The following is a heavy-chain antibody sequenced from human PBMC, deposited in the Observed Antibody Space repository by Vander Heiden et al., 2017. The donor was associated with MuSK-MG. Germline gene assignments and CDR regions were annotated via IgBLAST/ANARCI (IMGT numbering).Heavy chain of an antibody. CDR2: VTTTSAYI. CDR1: GFTFSSYS. J-gene: IGHJ3*02. V-gene: IGHV3-21*01. CDR3: ARDRVGATGDAFDN. D-gene: IGHD1-26*01. Sequence: EVQLVESGGGLVKPGGSLRPSCAASGFTFSSYSMNWVRQAPGKGLEWVSSVTTTSAYIYYADSVKGRFTISRDDAKNSLYLQMNSLRAEDTAVYYCARDRVGATGDAFDNWGQGTMVTVSS.